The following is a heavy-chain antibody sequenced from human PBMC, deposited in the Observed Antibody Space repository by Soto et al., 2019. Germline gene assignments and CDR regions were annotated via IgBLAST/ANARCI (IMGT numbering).Heavy chain of an antibody. D-gene: IGHD5-12*01. V-gene: IGHV1-2*02. CDR1: GYTFTGHY. Sequence: QVQLVQSGAEVMQPGASVKVSCKTSGYTFTGHYMHWVRQAPGQGLEWMGWINPNSGGTKYAQKFQGRVTMTRETFINTTYMELSSPRFGDTAVYFFARGVGGWLQLGPWGQGTLVTVPS. J-gene: IGHJ5*02. CDR3: ARGVGGWLQLGP. CDR2: INPNSGGT.